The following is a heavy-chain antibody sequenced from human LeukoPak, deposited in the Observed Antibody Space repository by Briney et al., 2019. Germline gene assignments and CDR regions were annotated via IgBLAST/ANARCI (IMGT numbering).Heavy chain of an antibody. V-gene: IGHV3-48*03. D-gene: IGHD3-10*02. J-gene: IGHJ6*04. CDR2: ISSSVSTI. Sequence: GGSLRLSCAASGFTFSNYEMNWVRQPPGKGLEWVSYISSSVSTIYYADSVKGRFTISRDNAKNSLYLQMNSLRAEDTAVYYCAELGITMIGGVWGKGTTVTISS. CDR1: GFTFSNYE. CDR3: AELGITMIGGV.